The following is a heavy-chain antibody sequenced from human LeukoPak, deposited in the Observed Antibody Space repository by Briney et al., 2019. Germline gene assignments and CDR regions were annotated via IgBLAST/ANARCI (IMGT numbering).Heavy chain of an antibody. J-gene: IGHJ3*02. Sequence: AGSRRLSCAASGFTLSCYSMNWVRQAPGKGLEWVSYIHIISSEIYYGDSVKGRFTIYTDNAKNSVYLQMNSLRDEDTAVYYCARDRAYAFDNWGQGTMVTVSS. V-gene: IGHV3-48*02. CDR1: GFTLSCYS. D-gene: IGHD3-10*01. CDR3: ARDRAYAFDN. CDR2: IHIISSEI.